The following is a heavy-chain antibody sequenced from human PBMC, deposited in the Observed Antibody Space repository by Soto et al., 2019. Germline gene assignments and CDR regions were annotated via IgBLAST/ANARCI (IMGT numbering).Heavy chain of an antibody. Sequence: ETLSLTCTVSGGSISSYYWSWIRQPPGKGLEWIGYIYYSGSTNYNPSLKSRVTISVDTSKNQFSLKLSSVTAADTAAYYCARGAPAAIDDWGQGTLVTVSS. J-gene: IGHJ4*02. V-gene: IGHV4-59*01. CDR1: GGSISSYY. CDR2: IYYSGST. CDR3: ARGAPAAIDD. D-gene: IGHD2-2*01.